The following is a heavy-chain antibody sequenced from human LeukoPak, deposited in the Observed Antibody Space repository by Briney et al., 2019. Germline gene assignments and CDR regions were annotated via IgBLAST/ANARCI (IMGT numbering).Heavy chain of an antibody. Sequence: GRSLGLSCAASGFTFDDYAMHWVRQAPGKGLEWVSGISWNSGSIGYADSVKGRFTISRDNAKNSLYLQMNSLRAEDTALYYCAKDIATTPAWYFDLWGRGTLVTVSS. CDR1: GFTFDDYA. V-gene: IGHV3-9*01. CDR2: ISWNSGSI. J-gene: IGHJ2*01. CDR3: AKDIATTPAWYFDL. D-gene: IGHD4-17*01.